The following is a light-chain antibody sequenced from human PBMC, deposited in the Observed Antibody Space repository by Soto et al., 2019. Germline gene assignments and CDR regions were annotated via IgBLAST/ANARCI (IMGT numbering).Light chain of an antibody. CDR3: QQYNNWPIT. Sequence: EIVMTQSPATLSVSPGERATLSCRASQSVSSNLAWYQQKPGQAPRLLIYGASTRATGIPARFSGSGSGTAFTLTISSLQSEDFAVYYCQQYNNWPITFGQGTRLEIQ. CDR2: GAS. CDR1: QSVSSN. J-gene: IGKJ5*01. V-gene: IGKV3-15*01.